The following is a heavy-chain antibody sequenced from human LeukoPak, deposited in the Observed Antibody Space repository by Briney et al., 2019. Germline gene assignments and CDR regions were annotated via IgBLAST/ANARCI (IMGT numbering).Heavy chain of an antibody. Sequence: PGGSLRLSCVASGFTFDDYAMHWVRQAPGKGLEWVSGISWNSGSIGYADSVKGRFTISRDNAKNSLYLQMNSLRAEDMALYYCAKDRGSGSYPDAFDIWGQGTMVTVSS. J-gene: IGHJ3*02. D-gene: IGHD1-26*01. CDR2: ISWNSGSI. CDR3: AKDRGSGSYPDAFDI. V-gene: IGHV3-9*03. CDR1: GFTFDDYA.